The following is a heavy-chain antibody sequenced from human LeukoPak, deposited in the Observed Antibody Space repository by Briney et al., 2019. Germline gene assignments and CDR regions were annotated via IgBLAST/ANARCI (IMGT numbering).Heavy chain of an antibody. Sequence: GASVKVSCTASGYTFSAYYIQWVRQAPGQGLESMGWINPDSGDIRYGQKFQGRVTMTRDTSKSVVYMELSTLRSDDTAVYFCARGGLVQYSSAFFVSEELYNWFDPWGQGTLVTVSS. J-gene: IGHJ5*02. CDR1: GYTFSAYY. CDR3: ARGGLVQYSSAFFVSEELYNWFDP. CDR2: INPDSGDI. V-gene: IGHV1-2*02. D-gene: IGHD1-7*01.